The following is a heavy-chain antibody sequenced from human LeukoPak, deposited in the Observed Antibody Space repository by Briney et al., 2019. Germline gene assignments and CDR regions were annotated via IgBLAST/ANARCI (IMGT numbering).Heavy chain of an antibody. D-gene: IGHD6-19*01. CDR2: IKQDGSEK. CDR1: GFTFSSYW. V-gene: IGHV3-7*01. J-gene: IGHJ4*02. CDR3: ARDRYSSGWWITDH. Sequence: GGSLRLSCAASGFTFSSYWMSWVRQAPGKGLEWVANIKQDGSEKYYVDSVKGRFTISRDNAKNSLYLQMNSLRAEDTAVYYCARDRYSSGWWITDHWGQGTLVTVSS.